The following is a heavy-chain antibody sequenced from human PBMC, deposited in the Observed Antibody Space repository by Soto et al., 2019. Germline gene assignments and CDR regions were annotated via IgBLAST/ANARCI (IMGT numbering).Heavy chain of an antibody. D-gene: IGHD2-15*01. Sequence: PGGSLRLSCAASGFTFSSYGMHWVRQAPGKGLEWVAVISYDGSNKYYADSVKGRFTISRDNSKNTLYLQMNSLRAEDTAVYYCAKDRDIVVVVAATEFDYWGQGT. V-gene: IGHV3-30*18. CDR2: ISYDGSNK. J-gene: IGHJ4*02. CDR3: AKDRDIVVVVAATEFDY. CDR1: GFTFSSYG.